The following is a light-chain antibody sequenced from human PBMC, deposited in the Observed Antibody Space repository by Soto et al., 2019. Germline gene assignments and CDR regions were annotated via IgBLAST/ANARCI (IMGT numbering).Light chain of an antibody. CDR3: SSYTSSSTVV. J-gene: IGLJ2*01. CDR1: SSDVGGYNY. CDR2: EVS. Sequence: QSALTQPASVSGSPGQSITISCTGTSSDVGGYNYVSWSQQHPGKAPKLMIYEVSNRPSGVSNRFSGSKSGNTASLTSSGLQAEDEADYYCSSYTSSSTVVFGGGTKLSVL. V-gene: IGLV2-14*01.